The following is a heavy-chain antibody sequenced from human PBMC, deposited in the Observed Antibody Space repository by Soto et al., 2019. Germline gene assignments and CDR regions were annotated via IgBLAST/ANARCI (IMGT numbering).Heavy chain of an antibody. CDR2: INPFDSST. J-gene: IGHJ2*01. Sequence: QVHLVQSGAEVKKPGASVKLSCKASGYTFTSNYLYWVRQAPGHGLEWMGMINPFDSSTTYPPKFEGRVTMTRDSSTSKVYMEVTRLRAEYTAVYYCARGSSNCIWYFYLWGRGTLVTVSS. V-gene: IGHV1-46*03. CDR1: GYTFTSNY. CDR3: ARGSSNCIWYFYL. D-gene: IGHD6-13*01.